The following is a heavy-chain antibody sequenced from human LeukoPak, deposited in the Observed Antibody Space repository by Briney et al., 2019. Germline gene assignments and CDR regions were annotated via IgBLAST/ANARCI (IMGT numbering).Heavy chain of an antibody. V-gene: IGHV1-69*06. CDR1: GGTFSSYA. J-gene: IGHJ6*04. CDR2: IIPIFGTA. D-gene: IGHD3-10*01. CDR3: AAGHVTMVRDYGMDV. Sequence: SVKVSCKASGGTFSSYAISWVRQAPGQGLEWMGGIIPIFGTANYAQKFQGRVTITADKSTSTAYMELSSLRSEDTAVYYCAAGHVTMVRDYGMDVWGKGTTVTVSS.